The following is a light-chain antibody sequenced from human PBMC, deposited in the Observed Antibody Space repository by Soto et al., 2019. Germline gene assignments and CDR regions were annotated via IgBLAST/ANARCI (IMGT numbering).Light chain of an antibody. Sequence: QSALTQPPSASGSPGQSVAISCSGTSSDVGGYNYVSWYQQHPGKAPKLMIYDVNKRPSGVPDRFSGSKSGNTASLTVSGLQAEDEADYYCISYAGSNKPXXXGGTKXTVL. J-gene: IGLJ2*01. CDR3: ISYAGSNKPX. CDR2: DVN. CDR1: SSDVGGYNY. V-gene: IGLV2-8*01.